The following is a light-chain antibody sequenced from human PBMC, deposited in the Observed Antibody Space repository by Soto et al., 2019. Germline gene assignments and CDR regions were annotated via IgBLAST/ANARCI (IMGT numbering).Light chain of an antibody. J-gene: IGKJ1*01. Sequence: EIVLTQSPGTLSLSPGERATLSCSASQSVSSSYLAWYQQKPGQAPRLLIYGAYSRATGITDRFSGSGSGTDFTLTISSLQPEDFATYYCLQDYNYPWTVGQGTKVEIK. CDR2: GAY. CDR1: QSVSSSY. CDR3: LQDYNYPWT. V-gene: IGKV3-20*01.